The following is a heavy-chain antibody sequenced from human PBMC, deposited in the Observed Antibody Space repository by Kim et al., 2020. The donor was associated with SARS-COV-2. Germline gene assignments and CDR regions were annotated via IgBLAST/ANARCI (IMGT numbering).Heavy chain of an antibody. J-gene: IGHJ3*02. Sequence: SETLSLTCTVSGGSISSSSYYWGWIRQPPGKGLDWIGSIYYSGSTYYNPSLKSRVTISVDTSKNQFSLKLSSVTAADTAVYYCGGISSGWYPSAFDIWGQGTMVTVSS. CDR1: GGSISSSSYY. CDR3: GGISSGWYPSAFDI. D-gene: IGHD6-19*01. CDR2: IYYSGST. V-gene: IGHV4-39*01.